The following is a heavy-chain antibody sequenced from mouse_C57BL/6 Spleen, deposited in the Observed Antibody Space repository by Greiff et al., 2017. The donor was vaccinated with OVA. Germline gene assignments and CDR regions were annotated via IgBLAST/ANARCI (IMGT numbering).Heavy chain of an antibody. Sequence: EVQGVESGGGLVKPGGSLKLSCAASGFTFSSYAMSWVRQTPEKRLEWVATISDGGSYTYYPDNVKGRFTISRDNAKNNLYLQMSHLKSEDTAMYYCARDPLYYYGSSHWYFDVWGTGTTVTVSS. CDR1: GFTFSSYA. CDR3: ARDPLYYYGSSHWYFDV. J-gene: IGHJ1*03. V-gene: IGHV5-4*01. CDR2: ISDGGSYT. D-gene: IGHD1-1*01.